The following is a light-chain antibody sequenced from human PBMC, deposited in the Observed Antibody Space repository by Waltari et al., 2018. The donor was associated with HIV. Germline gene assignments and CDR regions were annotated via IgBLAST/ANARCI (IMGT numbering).Light chain of an antibody. CDR1: SSDVGGYNY. CDR3: CSYAGSSTS. Sequence: SCTGTSSDVGGYNYVSWYQQHPGKAPKLMIYDVSKRPSGVSNRFSGSKSGNTASLTISGLQAEDEADYYCCSYAGSSTSFGGGTKLTVL. J-gene: IGLJ2*01. CDR2: DVS. V-gene: IGLV2-23*02.